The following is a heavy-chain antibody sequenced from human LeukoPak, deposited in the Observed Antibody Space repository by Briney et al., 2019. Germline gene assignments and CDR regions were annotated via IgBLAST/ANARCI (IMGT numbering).Heavy chain of an antibody. V-gene: IGHV5-51*01. J-gene: IGHJ3*02. CDR2: IYPGDSDT. D-gene: IGHD1-26*01. CDR1: GYSFTTYW. Sequence: GESLKISCKGSGYSFTTYWIAWVRQMPGKGLEWMGFIYPGDSDTRYSPSFQGQVTISADKSISTAYLQWSSLKASDTAMYYCARRVVGLNDAFDIWGQGTMVTVSS. CDR3: ARRVVGLNDAFDI.